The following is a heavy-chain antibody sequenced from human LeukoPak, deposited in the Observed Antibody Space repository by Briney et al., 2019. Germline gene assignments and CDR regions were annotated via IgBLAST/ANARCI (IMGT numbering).Heavy chain of an antibody. Sequence: GGSLRLSCAASGFTFNDAWMSWVRQAPGKGLEWVGRIKSKTDGGTTDYAAPVKGRFTISRDDSKNTLYLQGNSLNTEDTAVYYCTTDPYYDSDWGQGTLVTVSS. CDR1: GFTFNDAW. J-gene: IGHJ4*02. V-gene: IGHV3-15*01. D-gene: IGHD3-22*01. CDR3: TTDPYYDSD. CDR2: IKSKTDGGTT.